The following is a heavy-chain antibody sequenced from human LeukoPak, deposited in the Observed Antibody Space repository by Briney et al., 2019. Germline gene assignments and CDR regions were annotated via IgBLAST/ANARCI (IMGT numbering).Heavy chain of an antibody. Sequence: GGSLRLSCTASGFPFIEYSMNWVRQAPGKGLEWVSVFYSGGNTDYADSVKGRFTISRDNSKNTLYLQMNSLRAEDTAVYYCARGYGGYYFDYWGQGTQVTVSS. D-gene: IGHD4-23*01. J-gene: IGHJ4*02. CDR3: ARGYGGYYFDY. CDR2: FYSGGNT. CDR1: GFPFIEYS. V-gene: IGHV3-66*01.